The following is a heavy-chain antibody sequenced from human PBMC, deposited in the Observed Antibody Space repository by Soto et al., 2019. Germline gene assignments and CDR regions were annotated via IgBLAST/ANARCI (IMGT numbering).Heavy chain of an antibody. D-gene: IGHD6-13*01. Sequence: PGGSLRLSCAASGFTFDDYAMHWVRQAPGKGLEWVPGISWNSGSIGYADSVKGRFTISRDNAKNSLYLQMNSLGAEDTALYYCAKGGGQQLVRCYFDYWGQGTLVTVSS. V-gene: IGHV3-9*01. J-gene: IGHJ4*02. CDR1: GFTFDDYA. CDR2: ISWNSGSI. CDR3: AKGGGQQLVRCYFDY.